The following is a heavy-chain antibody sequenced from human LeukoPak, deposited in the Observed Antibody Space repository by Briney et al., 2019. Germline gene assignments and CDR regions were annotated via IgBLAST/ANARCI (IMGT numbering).Heavy chain of an antibody. V-gene: IGHV3-66*01. CDR3: AKGGGMMVVVIADY. CDR2: IYSGGST. J-gene: IGHJ4*02. CDR1: GFTVSSNY. Sequence: PGGSLRLSCAASGFTVSSNYMSWVRQAPGKGLEWVSVIYSGGSTYYADSVKGRFTISRDNSKNTLYLQMNSLRAEDTAVYYCAKGGGMMVVVIADYWGQGTLVTVSS. D-gene: IGHD3-22*01.